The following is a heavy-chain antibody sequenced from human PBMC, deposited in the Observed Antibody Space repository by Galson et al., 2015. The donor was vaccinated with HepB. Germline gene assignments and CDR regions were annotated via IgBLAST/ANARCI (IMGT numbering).Heavy chain of an antibody. V-gene: IGHV1-69*06. Sequence: SVKVSCKASGGTFNSYAISWVRQAPGQGLEWMGGIIPIFGTANYAQKFQGRVTITADKSTSTAYMELSSLRSEDTAVYYCARALGHYDYVPLRGFDYWGQGTLVTVSS. CDR3: ARALGHYDYVPLRGFDY. D-gene: IGHD3-16*01. J-gene: IGHJ4*02. CDR2: IIPIFGTA. CDR1: GGTFNSYA.